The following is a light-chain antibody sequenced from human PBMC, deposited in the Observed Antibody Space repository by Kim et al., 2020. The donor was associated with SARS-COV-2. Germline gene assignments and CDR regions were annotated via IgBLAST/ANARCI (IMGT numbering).Light chain of an antibody. CDR3: QSYDSSLSGWV. Sequence: RVTISGTGSSSNIGAGYDVHWYQQLPGIAPKLLIYGNSNRPSGVPDRFSGSKSGTSASLAITGLQAEDEADYYCQSYDSSLSGWVFGGGTQLTVL. J-gene: IGLJ3*02. V-gene: IGLV1-40*01. CDR2: GNS. CDR1: SSNIGAGYD.